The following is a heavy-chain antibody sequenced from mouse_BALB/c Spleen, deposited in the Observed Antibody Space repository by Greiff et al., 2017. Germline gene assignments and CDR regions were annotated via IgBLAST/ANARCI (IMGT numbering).Heavy chain of an antibody. CDR2: IDPETGGT. V-gene: IGHV1-15*01. Sequence: VQLQQSGAELVRPGASVTLSCKASGYTFTDYEMHWVKQTPVHGLEWIGAIDPETGGTAYNQKFKGKATLTADKSSSTAYMELRSLTSEDSAVYYCTRWGLGTWFAYWGQGTLVTVSA. CDR1: GYTFTDYE. D-gene: IGHD3-3*01. J-gene: IGHJ3*01. CDR3: TRWGLGTWFAY.